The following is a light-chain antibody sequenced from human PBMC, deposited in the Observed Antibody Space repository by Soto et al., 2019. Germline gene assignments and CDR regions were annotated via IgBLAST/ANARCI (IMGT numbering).Light chain of an antibody. CDR1: QSLGNS. CDR2: DAS. J-gene: IGKJ1*01. CDR3: QQYNSYSRT. Sequence: DIQMTQSPSTLSASVGDRVTITCRASQSLGNSLAWYQQKPGKAPKLLIYDASTLESGVPSRFSGSGSGTEFTLTISSMQPDDFATYYCQQYNSYSRTFGQGTKVDIK. V-gene: IGKV1-5*01.